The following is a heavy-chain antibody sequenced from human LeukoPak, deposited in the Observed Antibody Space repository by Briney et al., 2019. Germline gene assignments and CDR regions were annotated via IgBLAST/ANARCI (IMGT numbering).Heavy chain of an antibody. Sequence: SGESLKISCKGSGYSFTSYWIGWVRQMPGKGLEWMGIIYPDDSDTRYSPSFQGQVTISADKSISTAYLQWSSLKASDTAMYYCARQIVATIRPADAFDIWGQGTMVTVSS. D-gene: IGHD5-12*01. V-gene: IGHV5-51*01. CDR1: GYSFTSYW. J-gene: IGHJ3*02. CDR3: ARQIVATIRPADAFDI. CDR2: IYPDDSDT.